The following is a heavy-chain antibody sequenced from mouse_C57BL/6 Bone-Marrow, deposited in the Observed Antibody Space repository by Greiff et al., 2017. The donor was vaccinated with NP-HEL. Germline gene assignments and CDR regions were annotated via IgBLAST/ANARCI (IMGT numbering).Heavy chain of an antibody. J-gene: IGHJ2*01. CDR3: ARGDGYYDYFDY. V-gene: IGHV1-81*01. D-gene: IGHD2-3*01. CDR2: IYPRSGNT. Sequence: VQLQQSGAELARPGASVKLSCKASGYTFTSYGISWVKQRTGQGLEWIGKIYPRSGNTYYNEKFKGKATLTADKSSSTAYMELRSLTSEDSAVYFCARGDGYYDYFDYWGQGTTLTVSS. CDR1: GYTFTSYG.